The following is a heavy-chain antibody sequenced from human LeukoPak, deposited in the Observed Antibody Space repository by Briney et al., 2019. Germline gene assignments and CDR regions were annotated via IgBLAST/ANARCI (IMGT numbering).Heavy chain of an antibody. V-gene: IGHV3-33*01. Sequence: GGSLRLSCAASGFTFSSYGMHWVRQAPGKGLECVAVIWYDGSDKYYADAVKGRFTISRNNSKNTLYLKMNSLRADDTAVYYCATSHTYYYDSSGSPEGMDVWGQGTTVTVSS. CDR3: ATSHTYYYDSSGSPEGMDV. CDR1: GFTFSSYG. CDR2: IWYDGSDK. D-gene: IGHD3-22*01. J-gene: IGHJ6*02.